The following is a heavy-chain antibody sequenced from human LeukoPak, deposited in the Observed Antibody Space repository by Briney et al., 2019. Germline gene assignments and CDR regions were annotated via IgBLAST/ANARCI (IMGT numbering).Heavy chain of an antibody. CDR2: ISGSGGST. D-gene: IGHD2-8*01. Sequence: GGSLRLSCAASGLTFSSYAMSWVRQAPGKGLEWVSAISGSGGSTYYADSVKGRFTISRDNSKNTLYLQMNSLRAEDTAVYYCAKAKRYCTNGVCYPPSSLYYYYYGMDVWGQGTTVTVSS. CDR3: AKAKRYCTNGVCYPPSSLYYYYYGMDV. CDR1: GLTFSSYA. V-gene: IGHV3-23*01. J-gene: IGHJ6*02.